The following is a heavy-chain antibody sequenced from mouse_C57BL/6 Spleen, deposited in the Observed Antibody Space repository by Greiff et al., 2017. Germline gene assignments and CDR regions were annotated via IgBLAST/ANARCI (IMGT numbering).Heavy chain of an antibody. CDR1: GYTFTDYN. J-gene: IGHJ4*01. V-gene: IGHV1-22*01. D-gene: IGHD2-3*01. CDR3: ARYPDGYYDAMDY. CDR2: INPNNGGT. Sequence: VQLQQSGPELVKPGASVKMSCKASGYTFTDYNMHWVKQSHGKSLEWIGYINPNNGGTSYNQKFKGKATLTVNKSSSTAYMELRSLTSEDSAVYYCARYPDGYYDAMDYWGQGTSVTVSS.